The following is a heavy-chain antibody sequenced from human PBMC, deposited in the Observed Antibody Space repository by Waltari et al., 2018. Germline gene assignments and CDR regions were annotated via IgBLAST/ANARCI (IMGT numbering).Heavy chain of an antibody. CDR1: GFTFSSYA. Sequence: EVQLLESGGGLVQPGGSLRLSCAASGFTFSSYAMSWVRQAPGKGLAWVSAISGSGGSTYYWDSVKGRFTISRDNAKNTLYLQMNSLRAEDTAVYYCAKPDSGSYSPDAFDIWGQGTMVTVSS. V-gene: IGHV3-23*01. J-gene: IGHJ3*02. CDR3: AKPDSGSYSPDAFDI. D-gene: IGHD1-26*01. CDR2: ISGSGGST.